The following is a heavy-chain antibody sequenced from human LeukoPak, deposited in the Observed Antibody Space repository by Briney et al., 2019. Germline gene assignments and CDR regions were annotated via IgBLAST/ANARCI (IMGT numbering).Heavy chain of an antibody. D-gene: IGHD6-13*01. CDR2: ISYDGSNK. J-gene: IGHJ4*02. CDR1: GFTFSSYG. CDR3: AKVGYSSSWYGEEETDY. V-gene: IGHV3-30*18. Sequence: GGSLRLSCAASGFTFSSYGMHWVRQAPGKGLEWVAVISYDGSNKYYADSVKGRFTISRDNSKNTLYLQMNSLRAEDTAVYYCAKVGYSSSWYGEEETDYWGQRTLVTVSS.